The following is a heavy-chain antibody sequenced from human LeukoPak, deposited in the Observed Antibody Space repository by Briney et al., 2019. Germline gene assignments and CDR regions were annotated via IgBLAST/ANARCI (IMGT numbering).Heavy chain of an antibody. J-gene: IGHJ4*02. Sequence: GGSLRLSCTASGFTVSTNYMSWVRQAPGKGLEWVAVISYDERNKYYGDSVKGRFTVSRDNSKNTLYLQMNSLRSEDSAVYYCARNLGLGYCTSTSCSVDFWGQGTLVSVSS. D-gene: IGHD2-2*03. CDR3: ARNLGLGYCTSTSCSVDF. V-gene: IGHV3-30*03. CDR1: GFTVSTNY. CDR2: ISYDERNK.